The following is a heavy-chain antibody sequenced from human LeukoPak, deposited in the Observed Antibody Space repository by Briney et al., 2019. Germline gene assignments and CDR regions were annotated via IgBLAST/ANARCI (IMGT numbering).Heavy chain of an antibody. CDR3: ARGSDGWFAFDY. V-gene: IGHV3-66*01. Sequence: GGSLRLSCAASQFSVTTNYMSWVCQAPGKGLEWVSIIYSTGGKYYADSVKGRFTISRDNSKHTLNLQMNSLRAEDTAIYYCARGSDGWFAFDYWGQGILVTVSS. J-gene: IGHJ4*02. CDR2: IYSTGGK. CDR1: QFSVTTNY. D-gene: IGHD6-19*01.